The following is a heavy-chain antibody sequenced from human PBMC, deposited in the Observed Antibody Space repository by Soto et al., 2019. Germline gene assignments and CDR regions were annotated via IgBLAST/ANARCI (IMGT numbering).Heavy chain of an antibody. CDR2: ISAYNGNT. CDR3: ARPVYDILTGPLDY. D-gene: IGHD3-9*01. CDR1: GYTFTSYG. V-gene: IGHV1-18*01. J-gene: IGHJ4*02. Sequence: ASVKVSCKASGYTFTSYGISWVRQAPGQGLEWMGWISAYNGNTNYAQKLQGRVTMTTDTSMSTAYMELRSLRSDDTAVYYCARPVYDILTGPLDYWGQGTLVTVSS.